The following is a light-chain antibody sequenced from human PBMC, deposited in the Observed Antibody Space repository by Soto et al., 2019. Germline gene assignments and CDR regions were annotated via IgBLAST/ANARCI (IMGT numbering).Light chain of an antibody. CDR2: ATS. J-gene: IGKJ3*01. CDR3: QQANTFPFT. CDR1: QGISSY. Sequence: AIRMTQSPSSLSASTGDRVTITCRASQGISSYLAWYQQKPGKAPKFLIYATSTLQSGVPSRFSGSGSGTVFTLTISSLQPEDFATYYCQQANTFPFTFGPGTKVDIK. V-gene: IGKV1-8*01.